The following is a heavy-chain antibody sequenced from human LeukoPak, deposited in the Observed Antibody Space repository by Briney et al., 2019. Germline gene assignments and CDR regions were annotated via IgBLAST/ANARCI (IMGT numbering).Heavy chain of an antibody. CDR2: ISSSGGST. V-gene: IGHV3-23*01. Sequence: GGSLRLSCAASGFTFSSYAMSWVRQPPGKGLYWLSGISSSGGSTYYADSVKTRFTNSRDKSRNTMYLQMNSLRADDTAVYYCAKEGVAETTRGAYFGDWGQGTLVTVFS. J-gene: IGHJ4*02. D-gene: IGHD4-17*01. CDR1: GFTFSSYA. CDR3: AKEGVAETTRGAYFGD.